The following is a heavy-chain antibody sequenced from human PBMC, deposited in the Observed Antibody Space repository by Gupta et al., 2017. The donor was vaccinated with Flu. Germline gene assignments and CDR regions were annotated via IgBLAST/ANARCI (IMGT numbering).Heavy chain of an antibody. J-gene: IGHJ6*03. D-gene: IGHD2-2*01. Sequence: VSWIRQPPGKALEWLAHIFSNDEKSYSTSLKSRLTISKDTSKSQVVLTMTSMDPVDTATYYCARIIVPAPTLLDYYYMDVWGKGTTVTVSS. CDR2: IFSNDEK. CDR3: ARIIVPAPTLLDYYYMDV. V-gene: IGHV2-26*01.